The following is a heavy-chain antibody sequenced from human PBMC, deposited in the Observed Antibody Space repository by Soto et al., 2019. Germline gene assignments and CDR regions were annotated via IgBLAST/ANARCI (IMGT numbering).Heavy chain of an antibody. Sequence: PGGSLRLSCAASGFTFSNAWINWVRQAQGKVLEWVGRIKSKTEGGTTDYAEPVKDRFAISRDDSNNMVYLQMNSLKIEDTAVYYCTTDSYSTIIIVRFDYWGHGTLVTVSS. V-gene: IGHV3-15*07. CDR1: GFTFSNAW. CDR2: IKSKTEGGTT. J-gene: IGHJ4*01. D-gene: IGHD3-22*01. CDR3: TTDSYSTIIIVRFDY.